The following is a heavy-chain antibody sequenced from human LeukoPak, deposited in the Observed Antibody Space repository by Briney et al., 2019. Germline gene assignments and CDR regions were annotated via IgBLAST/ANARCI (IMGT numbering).Heavy chain of an antibody. CDR3: ARVGITGTTLWFDP. J-gene: IGHJ5*02. D-gene: IGHD1-7*01. Sequence: SETLSLTCTVSGGSISSGGYYWSWIRQHPGKGLEWIGYIYYSGSTYYIPSLKSRVTISVDTSENQFSLTLSSVTAADTAVYYCARVGITGTTLWFDPWGQGTLVTVSS. CDR1: GGSISSGGYY. CDR2: IYYSGST. V-gene: IGHV4-31*03.